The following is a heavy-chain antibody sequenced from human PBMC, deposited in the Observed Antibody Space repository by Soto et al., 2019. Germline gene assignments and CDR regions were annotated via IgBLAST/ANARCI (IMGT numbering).Heavy chain of an antibody. CDR2: IIPIFGPR. Sequence: QVQLVQSGAEVKKPGSSVKVSCKASRDAFSKYAFNWVRQAPGQGLEWMGWIIPIFGPRKYAEKFQGRVTITADESTSTAYRELRSLRFEDTAVYYCARGETYLGVWGQGTTVTVSS. J-gene: IGHJ6*02. CDR3: ARGETYLGV. CDR1: RDAFSKYA. D-gene: IGHD3-16*01. V-gene: IGHV1-69*01.